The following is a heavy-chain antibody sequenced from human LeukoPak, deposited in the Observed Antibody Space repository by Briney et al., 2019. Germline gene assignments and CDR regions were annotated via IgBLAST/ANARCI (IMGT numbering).Heavy chain of an antibody. CDR2: INTDGSTT. J-gene: IGHJ4*02. Sequence: GGSLRLSCAASGFTFSRYWMHWVRQAPGKGLVWVSRINTDGSTTSYADSVKGRFTISRDNAKNTLYLQMNSLRAEDTAVYFCARAVGYCSGDSCYYYFDYWAREPWSPSPQ. D-gene: IGHD2-15*01. CDR3: ARAVGYCSGDSCYYYFDY. CDR1: GFTFSRYW. V-gene: IGHV3-74*01.